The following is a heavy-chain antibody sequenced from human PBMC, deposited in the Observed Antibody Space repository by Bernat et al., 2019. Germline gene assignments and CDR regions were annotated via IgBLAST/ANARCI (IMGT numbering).Heavy chain of an antibody. D-gene: IGHD3-3*01. CDR3: ARGPSQFLEWLLVVGDYYYGMDV. CDR1: GYTFTSYG. J-gene: IGHJ6*02. CDR2: NSAYNGNT. Sequence: QVQLVQSGAEVKKPGASVKVSCKASGYTFTSYGISWGRQAPGQGLEGMGWNSAYNGNTNYAQKLQGRGTMTTDTSTSTAYMELRSLRSDDTAVYYCARGPSQFLEWLLVVGDYYYGMDVWGQGTTVTVSS. V-gene: IGHV1-18*04.